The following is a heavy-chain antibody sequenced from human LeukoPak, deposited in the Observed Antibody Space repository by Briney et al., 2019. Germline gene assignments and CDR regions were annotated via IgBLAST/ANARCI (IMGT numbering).Heavy chain of an antibody. J-gene: IGHJ4*02. V-gene: IGHV4-59*08. Sequence: SETLSLTCTVSGGSISSYYWSWIRQPPGKGLKWIGYIYYSGSTNYNPSLKSRVTISVDTSKNQFSLKLSSVTAADTAVYYCARAPRGYSYGFDYWGQGTLVTVSS. CDR1: GGSISSYY. CDR2: IYYSGST. D-gene: IGHD5-18*01. CDR3: ARAPRGYSYGFDY.